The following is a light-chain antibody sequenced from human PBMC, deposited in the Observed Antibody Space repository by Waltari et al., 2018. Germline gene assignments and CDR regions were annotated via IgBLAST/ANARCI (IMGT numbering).Light chain of an antibody. V-gene: IGLV6-57*02. Sequence: NFILTQPHSVSESPGKTVTISCTGSSGRIATNSVQWYQQRPGSAPTTVIYEDNQRPSGVPDRFSGSIDSSSNSASLTISGLKTEDEADYYCQSYDSSNRWVFGGGTKLTVL. CDR3: QSYDSSNRWV. CDR2: EDN. CDR1: SGRIATNS. J-gene: IGLJ3*02.